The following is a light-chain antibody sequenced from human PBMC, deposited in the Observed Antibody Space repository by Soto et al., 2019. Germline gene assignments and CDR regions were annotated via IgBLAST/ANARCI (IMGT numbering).Light chain of an antibody. CDR3: QKYDSAPLT. V-gene: IGKV1-27*01. Sequence: MQMHGSRSCLSESVGGGDSSSCRASQGISNYLAWYQQKPGKAPKLLIYGASTLQSGVPSRFSGSGSGTDFTLTISSLQPEDVATYYCQKYDSAPLTFGGGTKVDIK. CDR2: GAS. CDR1: QGISNY. J-gene: IGKJ4*01.